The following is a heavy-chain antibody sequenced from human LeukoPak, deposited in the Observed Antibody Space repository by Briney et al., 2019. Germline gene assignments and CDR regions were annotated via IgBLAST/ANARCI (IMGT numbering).Heavy chain of an antibody. V-gene: IGHV4-34*01. CDR1: GGSFSGYY. J-gene: IGHJ4*02. D-gene: IGHD2-2*01. Sequence: SETLSLTCAVYGGSFSGYYWSWIRQPPGKGLEWIGEINHSGSTNYNPSLKSRVTISVDTSKNQFSLKLSSVTAADTAVYYCANLVVPAGPLGYWGQGTLVTVSS. CDR2: INHSGST. CDR3: ANLVVPAGPLGY.